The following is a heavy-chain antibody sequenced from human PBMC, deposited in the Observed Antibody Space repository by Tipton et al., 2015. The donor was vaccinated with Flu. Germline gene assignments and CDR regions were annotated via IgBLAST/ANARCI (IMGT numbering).Heavy chain of an antibody. Sequence: QLVQSGAEVTNPGKSLKISCQASGYIVSTDWIGWVRHMPEKGLEWMGAISPGDSRATYSPPFQGQVTISVDKSISTIYLQWSSLKASDTAMYYCVRHPYCTNGVCPPGYWYFDLWGRGTLVTVSS. D-gene: IGHD2-8*01. J-gene: IGHJ2*01. CDR3: VRHPYCTNGVCPPGYWYFDL. CDR2: ISPGDSRA. V-gene: IGHV5-51*01. CDR1: GYIVSTDW.